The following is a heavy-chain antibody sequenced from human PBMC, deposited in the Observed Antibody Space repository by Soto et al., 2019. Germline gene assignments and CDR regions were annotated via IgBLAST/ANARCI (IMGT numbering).Heavy chain of an antibody. Sequence: GASVKVSCKASGYTFTSYYMHWVRQAPGQGLEWMGIINPSGGSTSYAQKFQGRVAMTRDTSTSTVCMELSSLRSEDTAVYYCARDLSVGISLDYWGQGTLVTVSS. CDR1: GYTFTSYY. D-gene: IGHD3-10*01. J-gene: IGHJ4*02. CDR3: ARDLSVGISLDY. CDR2: INPSGGST. V-gene: IGHV1-46*01.